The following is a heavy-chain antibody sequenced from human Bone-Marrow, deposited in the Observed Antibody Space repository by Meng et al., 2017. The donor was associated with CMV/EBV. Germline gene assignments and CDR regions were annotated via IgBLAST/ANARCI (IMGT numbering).Heavy chain of an antibody. V-gene: IGHV4-39*07. D-gene: IGHD4-17*01. CDR3: AREPTGFPNWFDP. CDR1: GGSISSSNSYH. CDR2: IYYSGTT. J-gene: IGHJ5*02. Sequence: GSLRLSCSVSGGSISSSNSYHWAWIRQPPGKGMEWIGNIYYSGTTYYNPSLESRVTISLDTYKNQFSLKLTSVTAADTAVYYCAREPTGFPNWFDPWGQGTLVTVSS.